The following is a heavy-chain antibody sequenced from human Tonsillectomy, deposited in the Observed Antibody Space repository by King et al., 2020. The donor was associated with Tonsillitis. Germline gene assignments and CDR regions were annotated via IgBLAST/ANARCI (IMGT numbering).Heavy chain of an antibody. J-gene: IGHJ4*02. V-gene: IGHV3-9*01. CDR1: GFTFDDYA. D-gene: IGHD3-22*01. CDR2: ISWNSGST. Sequence: VQLVESGGGLVQPGRSLRLSCAASGFTFDDYAMHWVRQAPGKGLEWVSGISWNSGSTGYADSVKGRFTISRDNAKNSLYLQMNGLRAEDTALYYCAKDVAPLYYYDSSGYFNYWGQGTLVTVSS. CDR3: AKDVAPLYYYDSSGYFNY.